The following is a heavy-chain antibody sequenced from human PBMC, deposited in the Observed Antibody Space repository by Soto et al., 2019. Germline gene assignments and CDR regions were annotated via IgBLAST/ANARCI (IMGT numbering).Heavy chain of an antibody. J-gene: IGHJ5*01. V-gene: IGHV4-39*01. CDR3: GRVVEGATRHTDFDS. D-gene: IGHD2-15*01. Sequence: TSETLSLTCAVSCVSIHNSHSFWGWIRQPPGKGLEFIGSMYYSGGANYNPSLKSRVTISLDTSKNQFSLTVNSVTAADTAIYYCGRVVEGATRHTDFDSWGQGTLVTVSS. CDR2: MYYSGGA. CDR1: CVSIHNSHSF.